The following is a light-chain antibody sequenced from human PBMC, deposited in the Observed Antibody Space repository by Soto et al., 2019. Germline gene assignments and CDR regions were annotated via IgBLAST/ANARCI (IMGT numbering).Light chain of an antibody. CDR1: QSISSW. J-gene: IGKJ2*01. V-gene: IGKV1-5*01. CDR2: DAS. CDR3: QQDDCYPMYS. Sequence: DIQMTQSPSTLSASVGDRVTITCRASQSISSWLAWYQQKPGKAPKLLIYDASSLESGVPSRFSGSGSGTEFTLTISSLQPDDFAPYSCQQDDCYPMYSFGQGTKLEIK.